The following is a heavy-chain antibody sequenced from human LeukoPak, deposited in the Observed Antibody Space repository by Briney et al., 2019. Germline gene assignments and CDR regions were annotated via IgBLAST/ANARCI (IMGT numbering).Heavy chain of an antibody. CDR1: GGTFSSYA. Sequence: SVKVSCKASGGTFSSYAVSWVRQAPGQGLEWMGGIIPFSGTSNYAPRFQGRVTITADASTSTSYMQLSSLRSEDTAIYYCARDRYYASGASCFESEYWGQGTLVTVSS. CDR2: IIPFSGTS. D-gene: IGHD2-15*01. J-gene: IGHJ4*02. CDR3: ARDRYYASGASCFESEY. V-gene: IGHV1-69*13.